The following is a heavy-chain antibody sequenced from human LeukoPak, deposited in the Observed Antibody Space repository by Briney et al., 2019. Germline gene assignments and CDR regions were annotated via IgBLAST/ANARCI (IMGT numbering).Heavy chain of an antibody. D-gene: IGHD5-12*01. CDR1: GFSFSRYA. J-gene: IGHJ4*02. CDR2: VNESGGRT. Sequence: GGSLRLSCAASGFSFSRYAMGWVRQAPGKGLEWVSTVNESGGRTYYVDSVKGRSTMSRDSSKSTLYLQMNNLRAEDTAVYYCTKEGRPNSGGGFFDYWGQGTRVTVSS. V-gene: IGHV3-23*01. CDR3: TKEGRPNSGGGFFDY.